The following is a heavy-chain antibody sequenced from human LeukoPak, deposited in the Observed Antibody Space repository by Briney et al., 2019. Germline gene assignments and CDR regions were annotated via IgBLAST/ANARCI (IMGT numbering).Heavy chain of an antibody. V-gene: IGHV4-4*02. CDR2: IYHSGST. CDR1: GGSISSSNW. CDR3: AREGSLAAGGFDY. Sequence: KPSGTLSLTCAVSGGSISSSNWWSWVRQPPGKGLEWIGEIYHSGSTNYNPSLKSRVTISVDKSKNQFSLKLSSVTAADTAVYYCAREGSLAAGGFDYWGQGTLVTVSS. J-gene: IGHJ4*02. D-gene: IGHD6-13*01.